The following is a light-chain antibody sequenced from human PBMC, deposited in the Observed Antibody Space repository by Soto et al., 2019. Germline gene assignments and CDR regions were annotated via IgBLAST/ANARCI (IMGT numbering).Light chain of an antibody. CDR1: ESVSRN. CDR2: DAS. V-gene: IGKV3-15*01. Sequence: EVVSTQSPATLSVSPGERATLSGRASESVSRNLAWYQQKPGQAPRLLIYDASTRATGIPDRFSGGGSGTEFTLTISRLQSEDFAVYYCQQYSIWRTFGQGTKVDIK. J-gene: IGKJ1*01. CDR3: QQYSIWRT.